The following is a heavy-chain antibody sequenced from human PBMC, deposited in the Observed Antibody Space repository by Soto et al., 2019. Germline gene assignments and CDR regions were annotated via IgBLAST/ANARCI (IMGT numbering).Heavy chain of an antibody. D-gene: IGHD5-18*01. CDR2: ISYDGSNK. V-gene: IGHV3-30*18. CDR1: GFTFSSYG. Sequence: GGSLRLSCAASGFTFSSYGMHWVRQAPGKGLEWVAVISYDGSNKYYADSVKGRFTISRDNSKNTLYLQMNSLRAEDTAVYYCAKGYYSYGNDAFDIWGQGTMVTVSS. CDR3: AKGYYSYGNDAFDI. J-gene: IGHJ3*02.